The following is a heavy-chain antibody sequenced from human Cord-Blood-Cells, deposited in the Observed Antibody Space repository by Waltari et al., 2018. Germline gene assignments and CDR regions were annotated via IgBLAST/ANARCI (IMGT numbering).Heavy chain of an antibody. Sequence: VQSGAEVKKPGASVKVSCKASGYTFTSYGISWVRQAPGQGLEWMGWISAYNGNTNYAQKLQGRVTMTTDTSTSTAYMELRSLRSDDTAVYYCARDRLARYCTNGVCYTDYWGQGTLVTVSS. V-gene: IGHV1-18*04. J-gene: IGHJ4*02. CDR3: ARDRLARYCTNGVCYTDY. CDR1: GYTFTSYG. CDR2: ISAYNGNT. D-gene: IGHD2-8*01.